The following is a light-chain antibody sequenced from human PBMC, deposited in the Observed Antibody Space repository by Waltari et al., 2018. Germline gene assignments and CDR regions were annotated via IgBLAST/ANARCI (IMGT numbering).Light chain of an antibody. V-gene: IGLV3-1*01. CDR3: KAWDSSTVV. CDR1: KLGDKY. Sequence: SYELTQPPSVSVSPGQTASITCSGDKLGDKYACWYQQKPGQSPVLVIYQDSKRPSGIPKRFSGSNSGNTATLTISGTQAMDEADYYCKAWDSSTVVFGRGTKLTVL. J-gene: IGLJ2*01. CDR2: QDS.